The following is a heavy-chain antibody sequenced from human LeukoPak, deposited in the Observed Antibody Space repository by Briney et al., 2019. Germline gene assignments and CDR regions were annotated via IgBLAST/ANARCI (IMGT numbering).Heavy chain of an antibody. Sequence: SETLFLTCTVSGGSITTDKNYWSWIRQPAGKGLEWIGRVYATGSTKYNPSLEGRVTISVDTSTNQFSLNLGAVTAADTAVYYCATEYGSSWTYWYFDLWGRGTLVTVSS. D-gene: IGHD6-13*01. V-gene: IGHV4-61*02. J-gene: IGHJ2*01. CDR2: VYATGST. CDR3: ATEYGSSWTYWYFDL. CDR1: GGSITTDKNY.